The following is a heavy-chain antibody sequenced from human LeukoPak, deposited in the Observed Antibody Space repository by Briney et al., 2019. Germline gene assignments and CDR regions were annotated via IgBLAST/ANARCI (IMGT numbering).Heavy chain of an antibody. Sequence: GASVKVSCKASGYTVTNYYMHWVRQAPGQGLEWMGGIIPMFGTAYYAQKLQGRVTITADHSTSTAYMELSSLRSEDTAVYYCAREVSSGRWTFDYWGQGTLVTVSS. J-gene: IGHJ4*02. V-gene: IGHV1-69*13. D-gene: IGHD3-10*02. CDR2: IIPMFGTA. CDR3: AREVSSGRWTFDY. CDR1: GYTVTNYY.